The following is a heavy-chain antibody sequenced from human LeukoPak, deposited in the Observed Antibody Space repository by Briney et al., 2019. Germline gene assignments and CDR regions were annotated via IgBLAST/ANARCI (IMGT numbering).Heavy chain of an antibody. CDR3: ARARMATFYFDY. V-gene: IGHV3-66*01. J-gene: IGHJ4*02. Sequence: GGSLRLSCAASGFTVSSNYMSWVRQAPGKGLEWVSVIYSGGSTYYADSVKGRFTISRDNSKNTLYLQMNSLRAEDTAVYYCARARMATFYFDYWGQGTLVAVSS. CDR1: GFTVSSNY. D-gene: IGHD5-24*01. CDR2: IYSGGST.